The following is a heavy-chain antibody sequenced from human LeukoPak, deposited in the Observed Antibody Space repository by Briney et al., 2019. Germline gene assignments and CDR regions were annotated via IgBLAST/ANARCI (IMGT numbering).Heavy chain of an antibody. Sequence: PGGSLRLSCAASGFTFSSYSMNWVRQAPGKGLEWVSSISSSSYIYYADSVKGRFTISRDNAKNSLYLQMNSLRAEDTAVYYCARDYLYDNVAFDIWGQGTMVTVSS. CDR3: ARDYLYDNVAFDI. CDR1: GFTFSSYS. V-gene: IGHV3-21*01. J-gene: IGHJ3*02. CDR2: ISSSSYI. D-gene: IGHD3-16*01.